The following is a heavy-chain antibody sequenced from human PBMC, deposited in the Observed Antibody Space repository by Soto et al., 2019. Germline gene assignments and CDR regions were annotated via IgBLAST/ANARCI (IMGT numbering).Heavy chain of an antibody. CDR3: ARRSGTYSPFYYYYGLDV. CDR1: GFTFSNVW. J-gene: IGHJ6*02. CDR2: IKSQADGGTI. V-gene: IGHV3-15*07. D-gene: IGHD1-26*01. Sequence: EVQLVESGGGLVKPGGSLRLSCAASGFTFSNVWMNWVRQAPGEGLEWVGRIKSQADGGTIVYATPVKGRFTISRDDSKNTLYLQMNSLTTEDTAAYYCARRSGTYSPFYYYYGLDVWGQGTTVTVSS.